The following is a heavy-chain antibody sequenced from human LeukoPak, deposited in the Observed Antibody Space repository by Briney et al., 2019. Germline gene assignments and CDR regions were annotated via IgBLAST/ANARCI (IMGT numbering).Heavy chain of an antibody. J-gene: IGHJ4*02. V-gene: IGHV3-74*01. CDR2: INTDGSTT. D-gene: IGHD1-26*01. CDR3: ARGRGASYHY. Sequence: PGGSLRLSCAASGFTFSNDWMHWVRQAPGKGLVWVSRINTDGSTTTYADSVKGRFTISRDNAKKTLYLQMNSLRVEDTAVYYCARGRGASYHYWGQGTLVTVSS. CDR1: GFTFSNDW.